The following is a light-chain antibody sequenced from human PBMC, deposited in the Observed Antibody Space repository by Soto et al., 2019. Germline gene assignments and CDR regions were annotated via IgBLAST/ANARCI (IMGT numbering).Light chain of an antibody. CDR3: AAWDDSLSGRWV. CDR1: SGDVGAYNY. CDR2: DVD. Sequence: QSALTQPRSVSASPGQSVTISCTGTSGDVGAYNYVSWSQQYPGKPPKLIIYDVDQRPSGVPDRFAGSKSGNTASLTISGLQAEDEADYYCAAWDDSLSGRWVFGGGTKLTVL. V-gene: IGLV2-11*01. J-gene: IGLJ3*02.